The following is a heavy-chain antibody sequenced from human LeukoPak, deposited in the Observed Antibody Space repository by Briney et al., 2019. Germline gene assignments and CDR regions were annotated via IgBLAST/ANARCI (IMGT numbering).Heavy chain of an antibody. CDR3: ARDVGEIVGASDY. V-gene: IGHV1-18*01. D-gene: IGHD1-26*01. Sequence: ASVKVSCKASGYIFTSYAISRVRLAPGQGLEWMGWINPYNGNTNSVQKFQGRLTMTTDTSTSTAYMELRTLRSDDTALYYCARDVGEIVGASDYWGQGTLVTVSS. CDR1: GYIFTSYA. J-gene: IGHJ4*02. CDR2: INPYNGNT.